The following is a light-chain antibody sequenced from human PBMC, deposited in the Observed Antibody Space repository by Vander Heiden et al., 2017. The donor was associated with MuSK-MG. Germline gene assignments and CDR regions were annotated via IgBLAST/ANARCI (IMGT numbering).Light chain of an antibody. CDR2: AAS. V-gene: IGKV1-12*01. Sequence: DIQVTQSPSSVSASVGDRVTITGQASQGSSSWLAWYQQKPGKAPKLLLYAASSLQSGVPSRFSGSGSGTDFTLTISSLQPEDFATYYCQQANSFPTAFGGGTKVEIK. CDR3: QQANSFPTA. CDR1: QGSSSW. J-gene: IGKJ4*01.